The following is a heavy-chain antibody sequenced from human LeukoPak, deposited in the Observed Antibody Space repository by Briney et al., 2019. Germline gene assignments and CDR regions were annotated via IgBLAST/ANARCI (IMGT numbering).Heavy chain of an antibody. CDR2: LSGSGGNT. V-gene: IGHV3-23*01. D-gene: IGHD3-22*01. Sequence: GGSPRISCAAPGFTFSSYAMSWVRQAPGEGLGWVSTLSGSGGNTYYADSVKGRVTISRDNSKNTLYLQMNSLRAADTAVYHCAKGSYYYDSADYFDYWGQGTLVTVSS. CDR1: GFTFSSYA. J-gene: IGHJ4*02. CDR3: AKGSYYYDSADYFDY.